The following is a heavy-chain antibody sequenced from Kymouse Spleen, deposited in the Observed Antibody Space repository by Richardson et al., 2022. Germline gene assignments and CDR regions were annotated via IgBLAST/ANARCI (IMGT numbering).Heavy chain of an antibody. J-gene: IGHJ6*02. CDR3: ARHYYGSGTYYYYYGMDV. CDR1: GFTFSSYG. D-gene: IGHD3-10*01. V-gene: IGHV3-33*01. CDR2: IWYDGSNK. Sequence: QVQLVESGGGVVQPGRSLRLSCAASGFTFSSYGMHWVRQAPGKGLEWVAVIWYDGSNKYYADSVKGRFTISRDNSKNTLYLQMNSLRAEDTAVYYCARHYYGSGTYYYYYGMDVWGQGTTVTVSS.